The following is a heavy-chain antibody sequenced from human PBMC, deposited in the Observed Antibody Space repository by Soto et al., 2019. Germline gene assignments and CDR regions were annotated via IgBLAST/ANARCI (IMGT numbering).Heavy chain of an antibody. CDR3: VRWSEF. CDR2: VDGDGSSI. D-gene: IGHD2-15*01. Sequence: EVQLVESGGGLVQPGGSLRLSCAASGFTFSGYWMHWVRQAPGKGLEWVSRVDGDGSSITYADSVKGRFTISRDNVKNTLYLQMNSLRAEDTAVYYCVRWSEFWGQGTLVTVSS. J-gene: IGHJ4*02. V-gene: IGHV3-74*01. CDR1: GFTFSGYW.